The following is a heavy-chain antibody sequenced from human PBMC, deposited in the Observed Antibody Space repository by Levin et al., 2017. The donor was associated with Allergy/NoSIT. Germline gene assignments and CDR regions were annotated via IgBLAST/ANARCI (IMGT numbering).Heavy chain of an antibody. CDR3: ARVGRIAAASPLYYYYYGMDV. V-gene: IGHV1-3*01. D-gene: IGHD6-13*01. CDR1: GYTFTSYA. J-gene: IGHJ6*02. CDR2: INAGNGNT. Sequence: ASVKVSCKASGYTFTSYAMHWVRQAPGQRLEWMGWINAGNGNTKYSQKFQGRVTINRDTSASTAYMELSSLRSEDTAVYYCARVGRIAAASPLYYYYYGMDVWGQGTTVTVSS.